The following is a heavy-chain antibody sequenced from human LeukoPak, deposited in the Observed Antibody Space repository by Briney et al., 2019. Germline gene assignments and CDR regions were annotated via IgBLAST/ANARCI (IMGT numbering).Heavy chain of an antibody. CDR3: ARTSEAGGRIDY. V-gene: IGHV1-69*04. CDR1: GGTFSSYA. J-gene: IGHJ4*02. D-gene: IGHD6-19*01. Sequence: SVKVSCKASGGTFSSYAISWVRQAPGQGLEWMGRIIPILGIANYAQKFQGRVTITADKSTSTAYMELSSLRSEDTAVYYCARTSEAGGRIDYWGQGTLVTVSS. CDR2: IIPILGIA.